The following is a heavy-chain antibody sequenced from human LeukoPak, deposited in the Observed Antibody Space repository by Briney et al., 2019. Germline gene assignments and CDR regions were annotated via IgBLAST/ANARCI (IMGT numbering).Heavy chain of an antibody. V-gene: IGHV4-59*01. CDR1: GGSISSYY. CDR3: ARGITIFGVVTMRWFDP. CDR2: IYYSGST. J-gene: IGHJ5*02. D-gene: IGHD3-3*01. Sequence: KPSETLSLTCTASGGSISSYYWSWIRQPPGKGLEWIGYIYYSGSTNYNPSLKSRVTISVDTSKNQFSLKLSSVTAADTAVYYCARGITIFGVVTMRWFDPWGQGTLVTVSS.